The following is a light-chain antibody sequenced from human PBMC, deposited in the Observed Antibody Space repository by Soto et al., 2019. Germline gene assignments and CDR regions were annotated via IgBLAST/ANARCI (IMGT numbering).Light chain of an antibody. Sequence: QSALTQPPSVSGSPGQSVTISCTGTSSDVGSDNRVSWYQQPLGTAPKLMIYEVSNRPSGVPDRFSGSKSGNTASLTISGLQAEDEADYYCSSYTISSTYVFGTGTKLTVL. CDR3: SSYTISSTYV. V-gene: IGLV2-18*02. J-gene: IGLJ1*01. CDR1: SSDVGSDNR. CDR2: EVS.